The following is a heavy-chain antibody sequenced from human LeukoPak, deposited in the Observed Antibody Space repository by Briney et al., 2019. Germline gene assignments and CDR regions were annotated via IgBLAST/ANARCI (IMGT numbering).Heavy chain of an antibody. CDR3: ARGRIGSRDY. CDR2: ISSNGGST. CDR1: GFTFSSYP. Sequence: SGGSLRLSCAASGFTFSSYPMHWVRQAPGKGLEYVSGISSNGGSTYYADSVKGRFTISRDNSKNTLYLQMGSLRAEDMAVYYCARGRIGSRDYWGQGTLVTVSS. V-gene: IGHV3-64*02. J-gene: IGHJ4*02. D-gene: IGHD1-26*01.